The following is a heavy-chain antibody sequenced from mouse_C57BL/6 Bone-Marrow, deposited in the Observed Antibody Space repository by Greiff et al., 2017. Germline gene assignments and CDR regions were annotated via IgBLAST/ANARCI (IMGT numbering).Heavy chain of an antibody. V-gene: IGHV1-62-2*01. CDR1: GYTFTEYT. CDR3: ARHEDSSGPFAY. Sequence: VQLQQSGAELVKPGASVKLSCKASGYTFTEYTIHWVKQRSGQGLEWIGWFYTGRGSIKSNEKFKDKAPLTADKSSSTVYMEHSRLTSEDSAVDFCARHEDSSGPFAYWGQGTLVTVSA. J-gene: IGHJ3*01. D-gene: IGHD3-2*02. CDR2: FYTGRGSI.